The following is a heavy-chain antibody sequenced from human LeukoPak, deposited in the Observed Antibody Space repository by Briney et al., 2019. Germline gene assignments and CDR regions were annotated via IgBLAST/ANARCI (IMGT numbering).Heavy chain of an antibody. CDR1: GFTFSSYG. D-gene: IGHD3-10*01. Sequence: GGSLRLSCAASGFTFSSYGMHWVRQAPGKGLEWVAVISYDGSNKYYADSVKGRFTISRDNSKNTLYLQMNSLRAEDTAVYYCAKDPEYYYGSGSYNRGMDYFDYWGQGTLVTVSS. CDR3: AKDPEYYYGSGSYNRGMDYFDY. CDR2: ISYDGSNK. V-gene: IGHV3-30*18. J-gene: IGHJ4*02.